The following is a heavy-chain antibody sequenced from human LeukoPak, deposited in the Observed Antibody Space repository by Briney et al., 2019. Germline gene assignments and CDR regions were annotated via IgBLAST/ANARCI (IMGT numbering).Heavy chain of an antibody. J-gene: IGHJ4*02. Sequence: GGSLRLSCAASGFTFSSYWMSWVRQAPGKGLEWVANIKQDGSEKYYVDSVKGRFTISRDNAKNSLYLQMNSLRAEDTAVYHCAREGWGRKNYDFWSGYYHSDYWGQGTLVTVSS. V-gene: IGHV3-7*01. CDR2: IKQDGSEK. CDR1: GFTFSSYW. CDR3: AREGWGRKNYDFWSGYYHSDY. D-gene: IGHD3-3*01.